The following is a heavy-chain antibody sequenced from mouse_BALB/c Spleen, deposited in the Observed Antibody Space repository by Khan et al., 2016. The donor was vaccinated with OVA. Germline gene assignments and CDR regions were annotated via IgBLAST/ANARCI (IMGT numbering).Heavy chain of an antibody. CDR1: GFSLTNYG. V-gene: IGHV2-6-1*01. J-gene: IGHJ4*01. CDR2: ILSDGST. Sequence: VQLQESGPGLVAPSQSLSITCTISGFSLTNYGVHWVRQPPGKGLEWLVVILSDGSTTYYSALKSSLTISKDNSKSKVFLKMNSLQSEDTAVYFCARQPYYHYYLMDYWGQGTSVTVSS. D-gene: IGHD2-10*01. CDR3: ARQPYYHYYLMDY.